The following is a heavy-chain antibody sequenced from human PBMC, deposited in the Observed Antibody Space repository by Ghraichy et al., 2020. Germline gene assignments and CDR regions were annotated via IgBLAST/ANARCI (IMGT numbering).Heavy chain of an antibody. V-gene: IGHV3-11*06. CDR2: ISSSSSYT. J-gene: IGHJ4*02. D-gene: IGHD3-10*01. Sequence: SCAASGFTFSDYYMSWIRQAPGKGLEWVSYISSSSSYTNYADSVKGRFTISRDNAKNSLYLQMNSLRAEDTAVYYCARESYGSGTPFDYWGQGTLVTVSS. CDR3: ARESYGSGTPFDY. CDR1: GFTFSDYY.